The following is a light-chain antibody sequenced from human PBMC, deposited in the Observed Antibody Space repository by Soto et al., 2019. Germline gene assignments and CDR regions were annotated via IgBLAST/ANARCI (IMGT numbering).Light chain of an antibody. CDR1: PSXLYSSNNKNY. V-gene: IGKV4-1*01. Sequence: DIVMTQSPDSLAVSLGERATLNCXXSPSXLYSSNNKNYLAWYQQKPGQPPKXXIYWASTRESGVPDRFSGSGAGTDFTLTISSLQAEDVAVYYCQQYYSTPLTFGGGTKVDIK. CDR3: QQYYSTPLT. J-gene: IGKJ4*01. CDR2: WAS.